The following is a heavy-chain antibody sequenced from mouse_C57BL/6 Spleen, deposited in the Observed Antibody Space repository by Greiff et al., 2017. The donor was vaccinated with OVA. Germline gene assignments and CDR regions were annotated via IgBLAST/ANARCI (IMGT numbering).Heavy chain of an antibody. CDR3: AREGGTGTFAY. CDR2: INYDGSST. V-gene: IGHV5-16*01. Sequence: EVKLEESEGGLVQPGSSMKLSCTASGFTFSDYYMAWVRQVPEKGLEWVANINYDGSSTYYLDSLKSRFIISRDNAKNILYLQMSSLKSEDTATYYCAREGGTGTFAYWGQGTLVTVSA. D-gene: IGHD4-1*01. CDR1: GFTFSDYY. J-gene: IGHJ3*01.